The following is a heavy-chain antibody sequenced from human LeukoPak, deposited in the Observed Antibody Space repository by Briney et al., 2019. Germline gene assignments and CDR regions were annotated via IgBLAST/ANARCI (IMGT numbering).Heavy chain of an antibody. Sequence: VASVKVSCKASGYTFTGYYMHWVRQAPGQGLEWMGWINPNSGGTNYAQKFQGRVTMTRDTSISTAYMELSRRRSDDTAVYYCARDSGERGSGSYLIAYWGQGTLVTVSS. V-gene: IGHV1-2*02. CDR3: ARDSGERGSGSYLIAY. D-gene: IGHD3-10*01. J-gene: IGHJ4*02. CDR1: GYTFTGYY. CDR2: INPNSGGT.